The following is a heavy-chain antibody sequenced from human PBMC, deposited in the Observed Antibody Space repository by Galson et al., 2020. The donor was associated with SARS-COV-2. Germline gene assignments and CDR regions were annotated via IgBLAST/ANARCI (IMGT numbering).Heavy chain of an antibody. CDR2: IKSKTDGGST. J-gene: IGHJ4*02. CDR3: TTESGKGIYSGSYWFDN. Sequence: GGSLRLSCAGSGFTVNDAWMGWVRQAPGKGLEWVGHIKSKTDGGSTDYAAPVQGGFTISRDDSKNTLYLQIDSLKTEDTAVYYCTTESGKGIYSGSYWFDNWGQGTLVTVSS. V-gene: IGHV3-15*01. CDR1: GFTVNDAW. D-gene: IGHD1-26*01.